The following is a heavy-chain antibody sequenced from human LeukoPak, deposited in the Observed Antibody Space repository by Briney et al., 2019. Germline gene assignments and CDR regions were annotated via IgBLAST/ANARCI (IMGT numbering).Heavy chain of an antibody. D-gene: IGHD2-2*02. Sequence: GGSLRLSCAASGFTFSSYAMSWIRQVPGKGLEWISFISKSTDGTIYHADSVKGRFTISRDNAKNCLYLEMNSLRVEDTAVYYCAGIPAFDIWGQGTVVTVSS. V-gene: IGHV3-11*01. J-gene: IGHJ3*02. CDR1: GFTFSSYA. CDR2: ISKSTDGTI. CDR3: AGIPAFDI.